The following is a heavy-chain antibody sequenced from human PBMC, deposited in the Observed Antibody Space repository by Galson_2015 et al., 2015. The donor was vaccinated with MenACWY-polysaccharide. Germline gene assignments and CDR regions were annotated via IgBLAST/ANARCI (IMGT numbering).Heavy chain of an antibody. D-gene: IGHD2-2*01. CDR1: GFTFRSYG. Sequence: SLRLSCAASGFTFRSYGMSWVRQAPGKGLEWVSSISTTGTYIYDADSLKGRFTISRDNAKRSLYLQMNSLRAEDTAVYYCARVGAAPTSCSPPDYWGQGTLVAVSS. V-gene: IGHV3-21*01. J-gene: IGHJ4*02. CDR2: ISTTGTYI. CDR3: ARVGAAPTSCSPPDY.